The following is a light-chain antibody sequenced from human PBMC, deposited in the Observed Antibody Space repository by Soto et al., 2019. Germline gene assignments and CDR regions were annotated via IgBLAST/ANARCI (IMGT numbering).Light chain of an antibody. CDR3: SAHAGSNNYV. CDR1: SRDVGAYSS. Sequence: QSALTQPPSASGSPGQSVTVSCTGTSRDVGAYSSVAWYQQHPGKAPKLIVYEVAKRPSGVPDRFSGARSGNTAFLTVSGLQAEDEADYYCSAHAGSNNYVFGTGTKLTVL. J-gene: IGLJ1*01. CDR2: EVA. V-gene: IGLV2-8*01.